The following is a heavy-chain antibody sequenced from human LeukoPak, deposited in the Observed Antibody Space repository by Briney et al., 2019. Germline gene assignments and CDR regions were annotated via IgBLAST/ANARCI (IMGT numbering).Heavy chain of an antibody. J-gene: IGHJ4*02. CDR1: GFTFDDYT. V-gene: IGHV3-21*01. CDR2: ISSSSSYI. D-gene: IGHD2-15*01. CDR3: ARDSDVHCSGGSCTIFDY. Sequence: GGSLRLSCAASGFTFDDYTMHWVRQAPGKGLEWVSSISSSSSYIYYSDSVKGRFTISRDNAKKSLYLQMNSLRAEDTAIYYCARDSDVHCSGGSCTIFDYWGQGTLVTVSS.